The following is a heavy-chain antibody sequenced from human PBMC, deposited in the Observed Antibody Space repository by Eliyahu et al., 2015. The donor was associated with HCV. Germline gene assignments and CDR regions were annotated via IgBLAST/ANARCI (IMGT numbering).Heavy chain of an antibody. CDR1: GFSFSTHI. D-gene: IGHD2-15*01. CDR2: IRGSNSDT. CDR3: VRGGGCTGGNCYYPDY. J-gene: IGHJ4*02. V-gene: IGHV3-21*01. Sequence: EVQLVESGGGLVKPGGSLXLSCAASGFSFSTHIMNWVRQAPGRGLEWVSSIRGSNSDTDYADSVRGRFTISRDNAKNSLYLQMNSLRAEDTAIYYCVRGGGCTGGNCYYPDYWGQGTLVTVSS.